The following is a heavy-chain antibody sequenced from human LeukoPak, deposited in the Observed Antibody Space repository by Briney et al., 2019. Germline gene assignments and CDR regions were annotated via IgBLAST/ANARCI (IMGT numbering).Heavy chain of an antibody. J-gene: IGHJ4*02. CDR1: GFTFSGYW. D-gene: IGHD3-9*01. Sequence: PGGSLRLSCAGSGFTFSGYWMTWVRQAPGKGLEWVSAISGSGANTYYVDSVKGRFTISRDNSKNTLYLEMSSLRSDDTAVYYCAKESQTYYDIMTGYPNYYFDYWGQGTLVTVSS. V-gene: IGHV3-23*01. CDR3: AKESQTYYDIMTGYPNYYFDY. CDR2: ISGSGANT.